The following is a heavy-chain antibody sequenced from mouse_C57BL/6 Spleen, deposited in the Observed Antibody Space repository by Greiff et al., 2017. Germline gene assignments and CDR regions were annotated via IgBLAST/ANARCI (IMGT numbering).Heavy chain of an antibody. CDR3: SRSDGNYEFAY. CDR1: GYAFTNYL. CDR2: INPGSGGT. J-gene: IGHJ3*01. Sequence: VTLMESGAELVRPGTSVTVSCKASGYAFTNYLIEWVKPRPRQGLGWIGVINPGSGGTNYNETFKGQSTLTADKPSSTAYMQLSSLTSEDASVYFCSRSDGNYEFAYWGQGTLVTVSA. V-gene: IGHV1-54*01. D-gene: IGHD2-1*01.